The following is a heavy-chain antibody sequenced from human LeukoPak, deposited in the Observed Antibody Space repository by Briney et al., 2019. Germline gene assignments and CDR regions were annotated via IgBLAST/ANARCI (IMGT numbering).Heavy chain of an antibody. Sequence: GGSLRLSCAASGFTFSSYAMHWVRQAPGKGLEYVSAISSNGGSTYYANPVKGRFTISRDNSKNTLYLQMGSLRAEDMAVYYCARDRGYDYRGYYFDYWGQGTLVTVSS. CDR3: ARDRGYDYRGYYFDY. CDR2: ISSNGGST. CDR1: GFTFSSYA. D-gene: IGHD5-12*01. J-gene: IGHJ4*02. V-gene: IGHV3-64*01.